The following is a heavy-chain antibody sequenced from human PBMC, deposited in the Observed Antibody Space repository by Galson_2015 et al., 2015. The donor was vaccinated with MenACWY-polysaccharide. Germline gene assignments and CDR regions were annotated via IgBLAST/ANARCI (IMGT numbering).Heavy chain of an antibody. J-gene: IGHJ4*02. CDR2: IYSGGAT. V-gene: IGHV3-53*01. Sequence: SLRLSCAASGFIVTSNHMNWVRQAPGKGLEWISLIYSGGATEYADSVKGRLTLSRHSSKNTLFLEMNSLRAEDTAVYYCARDRFLDNWGQGSLVTV. D-gene: IGHD3-10*01. CDR3: ARDRFLDN. CDR1: GFIVTSNH.